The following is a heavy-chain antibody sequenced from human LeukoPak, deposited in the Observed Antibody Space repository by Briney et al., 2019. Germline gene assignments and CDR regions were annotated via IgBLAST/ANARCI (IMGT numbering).Heavy chain of an antibody. Sequence: PSETLSLTCTVSGYSISSGYYWGWIRQPPGKGLEWIGSIFHSGSTYYNPSLKSRVTISVGTSKNQFSLKLSSVTAADTAVYYCARDRYYYGSGSYYFDYWGQGTLVTVSS. V-gene: IGHV4-38-2*02. CDR2: IFHSGST. CDR3: ARDRYYYGSGSYYFDY. D-gene: IGHD3-10*01. J-gene: IGHJ4*02. CDR1: GYSISSGYY.